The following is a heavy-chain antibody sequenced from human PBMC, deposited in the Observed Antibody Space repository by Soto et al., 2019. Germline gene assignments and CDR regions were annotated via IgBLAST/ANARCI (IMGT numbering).Heavy chain of an antibody. CDR2: INPSGGST. J-gene: IGHJ4*02. D-gene: IGHD3-22*01. CDR1: GYTFTSYY. CDR3: ARVPDYYDSSGYYFDY. Sequence: ASVKVSCKASGYTFTSYYMHWVRQAPGQGLEWMGIINPSGGSTSYAQKFQGRVTMTRDTSTSTVYMELSSLRSEDTAVYYCARVPDYYDSSGYYFDYWGQGTLVTVSS. V-gene: IGHV1-46*01.